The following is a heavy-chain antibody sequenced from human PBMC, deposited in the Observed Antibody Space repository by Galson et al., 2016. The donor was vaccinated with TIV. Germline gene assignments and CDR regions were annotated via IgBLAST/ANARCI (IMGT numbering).Heavy chain of an antibody. J-gene: IGHJ6*01. CDR2: VHTGGNT. CDR3: ARERRHCGNECFLYYYYGMDV. CDR1: GFPVSDNY. Sequence: SLRLSCAASGFPVSDNYMTWVRRAPGKGLEWVSIVHTGGNTNYADSVKGRFTISRDNSKNTVYLQMSRLRAEDTAVYYCARERRHCGNECFLYYYYGMDVW. V-gene: IGHV3-66*02. D-gene: IGHD4-23*01.